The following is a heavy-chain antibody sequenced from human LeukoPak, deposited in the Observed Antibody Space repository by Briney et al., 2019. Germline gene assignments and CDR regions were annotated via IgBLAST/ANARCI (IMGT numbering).Heavy chain of an antibody. V-gene: IGHV4-4*02. J-gene: IGHJ5*02. CDR2: VYHSGST. D-gene: IGHD3-10*01. CDR1: GGSISSSNW. CDR3: GRVTNGAWFDP. Sequence: SGTLSLTCAVSGGSISSSNWWTWVRQPPGKGLEWIGEVYHSGSTNYSPSLKSRVTISVDKSKNQFSLKLSSVTAADTAVYYCGRVTNGAWFDPWGQGTLVTVSS.